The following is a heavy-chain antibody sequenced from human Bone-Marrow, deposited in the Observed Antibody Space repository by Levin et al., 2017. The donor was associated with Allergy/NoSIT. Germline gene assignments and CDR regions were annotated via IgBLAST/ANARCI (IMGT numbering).Heavy chain of an antibody. V-gene: IGHV3-15*01. CDR1: GFTFSNAW. CDR3: TTDAGSSIVVVTAFGY. D-gene: IGHD2-21*02. J-gene: IGHJ4*02. Sequence: PGGSLRLSCAASGFTFSNAWMSWVRQAPGKGLEWVGRIKSKTDGGTTDYAAPVKGRFTISRDDSKNTLYLQMNSLKTEDTAVYYCTTDAGSSIVVVTAFGYWGQGTLVTVSS. CDR2: IKSKTDGGTT.